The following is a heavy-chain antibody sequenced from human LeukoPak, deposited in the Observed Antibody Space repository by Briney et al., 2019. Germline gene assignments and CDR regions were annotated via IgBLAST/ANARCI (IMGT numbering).Heavy chain of an antibody. J-gene: IGHJ3*02. V-gene: IGHV4-4*07. D-gene: IGHD5-12*01. CDR3: ATDINIAAQDAFDI. Sequence: SETLSLTCTVSRGLISSYYWSWIRQPAGKGLEWIGRIYTSGSTNYNPSLKSRVTMSVDTSKNQFSLKLSSVTAADTAVYYCATDINIAAQDAFDIWGQGTMVTVSS. CDR1: RGLISSYY. CDR2: IYTSGST.